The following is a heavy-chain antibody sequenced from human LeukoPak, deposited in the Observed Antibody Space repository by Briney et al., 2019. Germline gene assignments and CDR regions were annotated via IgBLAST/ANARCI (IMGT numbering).Heavy chain of an antibody. CDR3: ARGPGIAAAGTFNY. CDR2: INPNSGGT. V-gene: IGHV1-2*02. D-gene: IGHD6-13*01. J-gene: IGHJ4*02. Sequence: AASVKVSCKASGYTFTGYYMHWVRQAPGQGLEWMGWINPNSGGTNYAQKFQGRVTMTRDTSISTAYMELSRLRSDDTAVYYCARGPGIAAAGTFNYWGQGTLVTVSS. CDR1: GYTFTGYY.